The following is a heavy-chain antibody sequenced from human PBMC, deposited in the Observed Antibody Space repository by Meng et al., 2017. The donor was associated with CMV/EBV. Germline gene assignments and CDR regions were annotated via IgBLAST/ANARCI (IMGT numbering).Heavy chain of an antibody. J-gene: IGHJ4*02. Sequence: TLSGNAMSWVRQAPGKGLEWVSAISGSGGSTYYADSVKGRFTISRDNSKNTLYLQMNSLRAEDTAVYYCAKDSPPEGIVVVPAAIDYWGQGTLVTVSS. D-gene: IGHD2-2*01. CDR1: TLSGNA. CDR3: AKDSPPEGIVVVPAAIDY. V-gene: IGHV3-23*01. CDR2: ISGSGGST.